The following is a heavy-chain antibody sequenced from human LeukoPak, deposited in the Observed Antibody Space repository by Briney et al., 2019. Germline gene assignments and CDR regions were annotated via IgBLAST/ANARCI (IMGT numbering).Heavy chain of an antibody. D-gene: IGHD2-2*01. CDR1: GFTFSSYS. CDR2: ISSSSSYI. V-gene: IGHV3-21*01. J-gene: IGHJ4*02. Sequence: GGSLRLSCAASGFTFSSYSMNWVRQAPGKGLEWVSSISSSSSYIYYADSVKGRCTISRDNAKNSLYLQMNRLRAEDTAVYYCARDGGWSSTSCYVSWGQGTLVTVSS. CDR3: ARDGGWSSTSCYVS.